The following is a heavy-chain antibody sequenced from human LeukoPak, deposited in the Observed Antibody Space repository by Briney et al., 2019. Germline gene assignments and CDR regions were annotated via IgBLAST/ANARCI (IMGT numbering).Heavy chain of an antibody. CDR1: GYTFTGYY. D-gene: IGHD6-19*01. CDR2: INPNSGGT. Sequence: ASVKVSCKASGYTFTGYYVHWVRQAPGQGLEWMGWINPNSGGTNYAQKFQGRVTMTRDTSISTAYMELSRLRSDDAAVYYCARVLIAVAGTGFDYWGQGTLVTVSS. V-gene: IGHV1-2*02. J-gene: IGHJ4*02. CDR3: ARVLIAVAGTGFDY.